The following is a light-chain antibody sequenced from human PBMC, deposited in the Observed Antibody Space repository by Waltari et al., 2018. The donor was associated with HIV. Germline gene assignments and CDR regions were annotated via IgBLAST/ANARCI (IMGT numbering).Light chain of an antibody. CDR1: QRVSSN. CDR2: DAS. J-gene: IGKJ5*01. Sequence: EIVMTQSPPTLSVSPGERATLSCSASQRVSSNLAWYQQIPGQAPRLLIYDASTRATGSPARFSGSGSGTEFTLTISSLQSEDFAIYYCQHYNDWPITFGQGTRLEIK. V-gene: IGKV3-15*01. CDR3: QHYNDWPIT.